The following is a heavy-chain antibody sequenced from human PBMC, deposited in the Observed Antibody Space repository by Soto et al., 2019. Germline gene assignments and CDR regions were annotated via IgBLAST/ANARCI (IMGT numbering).Heavy chain of an antibody. V-gene: IGHV4-59*01. CDR1: GGSISSYY. Sequence: TSETLSLTCTVSGGSISSYYWSWIRQPPGKGLEWIGYIYYSGSTNYNPSLKSRVTISVDTSKNQFSLKLSSVTAADTAVYYCARAVITPLYLHYGMDVWGQGTTVTVSS. J-gene: IGHJ6*02. CDR3: ARAVITPLYLHYGMDV. D-gene: IGHD3-22*01. CDR2: IYYSGST.